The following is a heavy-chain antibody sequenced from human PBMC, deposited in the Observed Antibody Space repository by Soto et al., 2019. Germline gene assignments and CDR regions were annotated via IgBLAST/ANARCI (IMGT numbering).Heavy chain of an antibody. D-gene: IGHD2-2*01. V-gene: IGHV4-34*01. CDR1: GGSFSGYY. J-gene: IGHJ4*02. CDR3: ASASGYCSSTCCSPFDY. Sequence: QVQLQQWGAGLLKPSETLSLTCAVYGGSFSGYYWSWIRQPPGKGLEWIGEINHSGSTNYNPSRKWRVSISLDTSMYRCSRKLSLVTVADTAVYYCASASGYCSSTCCSPFDYWVQGTLVTVSS. CDR2: INHSGST.